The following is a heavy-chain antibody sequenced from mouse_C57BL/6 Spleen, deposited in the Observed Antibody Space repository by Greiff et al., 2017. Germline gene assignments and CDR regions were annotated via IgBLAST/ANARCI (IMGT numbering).Heavy chain of an antibody. CDR1: GYTFTNYW. Sequence: VQLQESGAELVRPGTSVKMSCKASGYTFTNYWIGWAKQRPGHGLEWIGDIYPGGGYTNYNEKFKGKATLTADKSSSTAYMQCSSLTSEDSAIYYCARYPYGSSYGYFDVWGTGTTVTVSS. D-gene: IGHD1-1*01. CDR3: ARYPYGSSYGYFDV. J-gene: IGHJ1*03. V-gene: IGHV1-63*01. CDR2: IYPGGGYT.